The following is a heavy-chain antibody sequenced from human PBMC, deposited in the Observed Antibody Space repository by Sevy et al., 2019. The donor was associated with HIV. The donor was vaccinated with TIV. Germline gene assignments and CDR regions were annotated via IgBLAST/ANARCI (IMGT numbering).Heavy chain of an antibody. Sequence: GGSLRLSCAASGFTFSSYDMHWVHQATGKGLEWVSAIGTAGDTYYPGSVKGRFTISRENAKNSLYLQMNSLRAGDTAVYYCARGLYGSGSYPPQTFDYWGQGTLVTVSS. CDR2: IGTAGDT. J-gene: IGHJ4*02. CDR1: GFTFSSYD. V-gene: IGHV3-13*01. D-gene: IGHD3-10*01. CDR3: ARGLYGSGSYPPQTFDY.